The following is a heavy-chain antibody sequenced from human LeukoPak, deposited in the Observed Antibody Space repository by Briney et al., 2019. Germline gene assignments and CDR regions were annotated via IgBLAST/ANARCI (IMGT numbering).Heavy chain of an antibody. Sequence: ASVKASCKASGYTFTSYAISWVRQAPGQGLEWMGGIIPIFGTANYAQKFQGRVTITADESTSTAYMELSSLRSEDTAVYYCARGGFYGSGSYAYYFDYWGQGTPVTVSS. J-gene: IGHJ4*02. CDR3: ARGGFYGSGSYAYYFDY. CDR1: GYTFTSYA. V-gene: IGHV1-69*13. CDR2: IIPIFGTA. D-gene: IGHD3-10*01.